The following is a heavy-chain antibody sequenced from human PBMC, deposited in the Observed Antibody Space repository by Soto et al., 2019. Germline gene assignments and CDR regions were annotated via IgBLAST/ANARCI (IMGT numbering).Heavy chain of an antibody. CDR2: ISYDGTTY. J-gene: IGHJ4*02. CDR1: GFTFSRYA. Sequence: QVQLVESGGGVVQPERSLRLSCAASGFTFSRYAMHWVRQAPGKGLEWVAFISYDGTTYYYTDSVKGRFTISRDKSKNTLFLQMSSLRPEDTAVYYCAKDRGQIRVMYFFDHWGQGTLVGVSS. V-gene: IGHV3-30-3*01. D-gene: IGHD3-10*01. CDR3: AKDRGQIRVMYFFDH.